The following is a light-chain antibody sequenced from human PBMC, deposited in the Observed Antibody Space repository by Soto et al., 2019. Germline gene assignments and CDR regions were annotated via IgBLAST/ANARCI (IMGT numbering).Light chain of an antibody. V-gene: IGKV3D-7*01. Sequence: ESVSTQSPGTLSLAPWERATLSCRASQSVSSSYLAWYQQKPGQAPRLLIYGASTRATGIPARFSGSGSETEFTLTISSLQSEDFAIYYCQQYHNLPFSFGPGTKVDI. J-gene: IGKJ3*01. CDR2: GAS. CDR1: QSVSSSY. CDR3: QQYHNLPFS.